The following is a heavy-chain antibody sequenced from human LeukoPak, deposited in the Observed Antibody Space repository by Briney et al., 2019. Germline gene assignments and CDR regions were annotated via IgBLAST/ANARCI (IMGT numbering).Heavy chain of an antibody. CDR3: ARERTYYYDSNPDYFDY. D-gene: IGHD3-22*01. J-gene: IGHJ4*02. Sequence: GGSLRLSCAASGFTFDDYGMSWVRQASGKGLEWASGINWNGGSTGYADSVKGRFTISRDNAKNSLYLQMNSLRAGDTALYYCARERTYYYDSNPDYFDYWGQGTLVTVSS. CDR2: INWNGGST. CDR1: GFTFDDYG. V-gene: IGHV3-20*04.